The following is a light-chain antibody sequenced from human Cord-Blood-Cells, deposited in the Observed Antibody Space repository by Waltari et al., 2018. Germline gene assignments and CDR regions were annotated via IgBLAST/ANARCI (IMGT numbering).Light chain of an antibody. Sequence: QSALTQPPSASGSPGQSVTISDTGTSIDVGGYNYVSLYQQHPGKATKLMSYEVSKRPSAVPYRFSGSKSRHTASLTISGLQAEDEADYYCRSYAGSNHWVFGGGPKLTVL. CDR2: EVS. J-gene: IGLJ3*02. CDR3: RSYAGSNHWV. CDR1: SIDVGGYNY. V-gene: IGLV2-8*01.